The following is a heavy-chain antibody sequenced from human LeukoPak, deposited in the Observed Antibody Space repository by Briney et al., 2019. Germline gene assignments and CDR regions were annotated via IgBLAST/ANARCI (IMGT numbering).Heavy chain of an antibody. V-gene: IGHV3-23*01. J-gene: IGHJ4*02. Sequence: GGSLRLSCAASGFTFSSYAMSWVRQTPGKGLEWVSTISASCGSTYYADPVKVRFTISRENSKNTLYLQMNSLRAEDTAVYYCAKRLGYTSSWYYFDYWGQGTLVTVSS. CDR1: GFTFSSYA. CDR3: AKRLGYTSSWYYFDY. D-gene: IGHD6-13*01. CDR2: ISASCGST.